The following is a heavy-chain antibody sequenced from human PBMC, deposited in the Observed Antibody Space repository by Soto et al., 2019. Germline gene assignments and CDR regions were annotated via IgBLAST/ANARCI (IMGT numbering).Heavy chain of an antibody. J-gene: IGHJ6*02. CDR2: IYPGDSDT. CDR3: ARLPYGDYGGYYYGMDV. CDR1: GYSFTSYW. D-gene: IGHD4-17*01. Sequence: GESLKISCKGSGYSFTSYWIGWVRQMPVKGLEWMGIIYPGDSDTRYSPSFQGQVTISADKSISTAYLQWSSLKASDTAMYYCARLPYGDYGGYYYGMDVCSQGTTVTVSS. V-gene: IGHV5-51*01.